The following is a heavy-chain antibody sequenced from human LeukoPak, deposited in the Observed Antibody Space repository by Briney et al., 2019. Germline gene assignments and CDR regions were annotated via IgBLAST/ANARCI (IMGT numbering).Heavy chain of an antibody. D-gene: IGHD3-3*01. V-gene: IGHV3-30-3*01. Sequence: GGSLRLSCSASGFTFSSYAMHWVRQAPGKGLEWVAVISYDGSNKYYADSVKGRFTISRDNSKNTLYLQMNSLRAEDTAVYYCASPKFYNYDSFDYWGQGTLVTVSS. CDR1: GFTFSSYA. CDR3: ASPKFYNYDSFDY. J-gene: IGHJ4*02. CDR2: ISYDGSNK.